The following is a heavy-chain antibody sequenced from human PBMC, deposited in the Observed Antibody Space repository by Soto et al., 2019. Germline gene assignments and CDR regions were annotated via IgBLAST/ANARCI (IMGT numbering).Heavy chain of an antibody. Sequence: QVQLVQSGAEVKKPGASVTVSCKTSGYTFSNYGINWVRQAPGQGLEWMGWISGYNGNTNYAQTVQGRVTMTTDTSPGTVYMEVRGLESDDPAIYYCSRFIMVGGWFDPNYYPGMDVWGQGTTVTVSS. CDR2: ISGYNGNT. CDR3: SRFIMVGGWFDPNYYPGMDV. V-gene: IGHV1-18*01. D-gene: IGHD6-19*01. CDR1: GYTFSNYG. J-gene: IGHJ6*02.